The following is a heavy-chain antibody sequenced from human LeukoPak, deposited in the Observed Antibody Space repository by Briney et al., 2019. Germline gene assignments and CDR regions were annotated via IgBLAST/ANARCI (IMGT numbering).Heavy chain of an antibody. CDR3: ARVPSGTTEHYYYYMDV. CDR1: GFTFSSYE. D-gene: IGHD1-1*01. V-gene: IGHV3-48*03. CDR2: ISSSGSTI. J-gene: IGHJ6*03. Sequence: GGSLRLSCAASGFTFSSYEMNWVRQAPGKGLEWVSYISSSGSTIYYADSVKGRFTISRDNAKNSLYLQMNSLRAEDTAVYYCARVPSGTTEHYYYYMDVWGKGTTVTISS.